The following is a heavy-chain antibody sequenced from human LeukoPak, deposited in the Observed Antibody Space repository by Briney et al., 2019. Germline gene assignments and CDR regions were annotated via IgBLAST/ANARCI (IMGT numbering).Heavy chain of an antibody. D-gene: IGHD4-17*01. CDR2: ISAYNGNT. CDR1: GYTFTSYG. J-gene: IGHJ4*02. CDR3: ARNLHHYGDLDY. V-gene: IGHV1-18*01. Sequence: ASVKVSCKASGYTFTSYGISWVRQAPGQGLEWMGWISAYNGNTNYAQKLKSRVTMTTDTSTSTAYMELRSLRSDDTAVYYCARNLHHYGDLDYWGQGTLVTVSS.